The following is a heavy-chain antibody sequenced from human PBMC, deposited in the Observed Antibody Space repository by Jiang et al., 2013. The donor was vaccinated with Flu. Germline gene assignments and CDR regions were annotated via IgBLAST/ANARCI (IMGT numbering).Heavy chain of an antibody. CDR3: AKDLTLTPTSSVIILIDAFDI. V-gene: IGHV6-1*01. Sequence: QTLSLTCAISGDSVSSNSAAWNWIRQSPSRGLEWLGRTYYRSTWYNDYAVSVKSRISFNPDTSKNQFSLQLNSVTPEDTAVYYCAKDLTLTPTSSVIILIDAFDIWGQGTMVTVSS. J-gene: IGHJ3*02. CDR2: TYYRSTWYN. D-gene: IGHD3-3*01. CDR1: GDSVSSNSAA.